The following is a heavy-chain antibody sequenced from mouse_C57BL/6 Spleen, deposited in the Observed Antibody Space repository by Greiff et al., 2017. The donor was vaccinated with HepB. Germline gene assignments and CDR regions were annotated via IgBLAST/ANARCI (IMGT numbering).Heavy chain of an antibody. CDR1: GFSFNTYA. V-gene: IGHV10-1*01. Sequence: DAGGGLVQPTGSLKLSCAASGFSFNTYAMNWVRQAPGKGLEWVARIRSKSNNYATYYADSVKDRFTISRDDSESMLYLQMNNLKTEDTAIYDCVRRGSSGDWYFDVWGTGTTVTVSS. D-gene: IGHD3-2*02. J-gene: IGHJ1*03. CDR2: IRSKSNNYAT. CDR3: VRRGSSGDWYFDV.